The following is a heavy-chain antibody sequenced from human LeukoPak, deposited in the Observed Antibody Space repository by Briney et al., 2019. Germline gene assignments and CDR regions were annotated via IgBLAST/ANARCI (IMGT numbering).Heavy chain of an antibody. Sequence: GGSLRLSCAASGFTFSSYAMHWVRQAPGKGLEGVAVISYDGSNKYYADSVKGRFTISRDNSKNTLYPQMNSLRAEDTAVYYCAREPLGFGVVTLDYWGQGTLVTVSS. V-gene: IGHV3-30-3*01. CDR1: GFTFSSYA. J-gene: IGHJ4*02. CDR2: ISYDGSNK. CDR3: AREPLGFGVVTLDY. D-gene: IGHD3-3*01.